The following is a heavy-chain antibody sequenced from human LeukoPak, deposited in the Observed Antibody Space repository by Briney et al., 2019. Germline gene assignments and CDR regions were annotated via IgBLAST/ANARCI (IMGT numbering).Heavy chain of an antibody. D-gene: IGHD3-10*01. J-gene: IGHJ5*02. Sequence: SVKVSCMASGGTFSSYAISWVRQAPGQGLEWMGGIIPIFGTANYAQKFQGRVTITADESTSTAYMELSSLRSEDTAVYYCARDRGHTGYNWFDPWGQGTLVTVSS. CDR2: IIPIFGTA. CDR3: ARDRGHTGYNWFDP. CDR1: GGTFSSYA. V-gene: IGHV1-69*13.